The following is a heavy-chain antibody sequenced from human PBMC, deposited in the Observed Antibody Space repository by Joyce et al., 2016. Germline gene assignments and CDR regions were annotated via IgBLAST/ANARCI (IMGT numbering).Heavy chain of an antibody. CDR3: AKELVRGVSPAFGLDV. D-gene: IGHD3-10*01. J-gene: IGHJ6*02. V-gene: IGHV3-30*18. Sequence: QVQLVESGGGVVQPGRHLRLYCAASGFTFSDYDMLWVRQAPGKGLEGVAEIVFDGNNQHYGDSVKGRFTISRYNSKNTLYLEMNSLRTEDTAVYYCAKELVRGVSPAFGLDVWGQGTTVTVSS. CDR1: GFTFSDYD. CDR2: IVFDGNNQ.